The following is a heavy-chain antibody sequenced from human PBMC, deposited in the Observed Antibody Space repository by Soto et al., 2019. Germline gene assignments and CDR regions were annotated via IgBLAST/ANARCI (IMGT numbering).Heavy chain of an antibody. CDR3: ATPYDSITMDAFDI. CDR1: GYTLTELS. Sequence: QVQLVQSGAEVKKPGSSVKVSCKVSGYTLTELSMHWVRQAPGKGLEWMGGFDPEDGETIYAQKFQRRVTMTEDTSTDTAYMELSSLRSEDTAVYYRATPYDSITMDAFDIWGQGTMVTVSS. CDR2: FDPEDGET. D-gene: IGHD3-22*01. J-gene: IGHJ3*02. V-gene: IGHV1-24*01.